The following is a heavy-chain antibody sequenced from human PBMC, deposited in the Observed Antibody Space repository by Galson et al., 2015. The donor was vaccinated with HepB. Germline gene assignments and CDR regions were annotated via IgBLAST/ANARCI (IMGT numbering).Heavy chain of an antibody. J-gene: IGHJ6*02. D-gene: IGHD5/OR15-5a*01. V-gene: IGHV3-74*01. Sequence: LRLSCAASGFPLTSYWMHWVRQTPGKGLVWVSRINSDENETIYADSVKGRFTISRDDAKNTLYLQMNSLRADDTGVYYCARVYEVYAAYYYYGMDVWGQGTTVTVSS. CDR3: ARVYEVYAAYYYYGMDV. CDR2: INSDENET. CDR1: GFPLTSYW.